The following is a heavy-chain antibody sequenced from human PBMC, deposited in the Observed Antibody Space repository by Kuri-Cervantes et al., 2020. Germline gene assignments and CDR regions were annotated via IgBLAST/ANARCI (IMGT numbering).Heavy chain of an antibody. Sequence: GSLRLSCTVSGGSVSSGSYYWSWIRQPPGKGLEWIGYIYYSGSINYNPSLKSRVTISVDRSKNQFSLKLSSVTAADTAVYYCARGPWFGDKVSQHYYYGMDVWGQGTTVTVSS. CDR1: GGSVSSGSYY. CDR3: ARGPWFGDKVSQHYYYGMDV. V-gene: IGHV4-61*01. D-gene: IGHD3-10*01. J-gene: IGHJ6*02. CDR2: IYYSGSI.